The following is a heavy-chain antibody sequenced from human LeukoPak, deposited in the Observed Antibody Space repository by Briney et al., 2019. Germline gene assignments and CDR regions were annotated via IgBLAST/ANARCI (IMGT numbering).Heavy chain of an antibody. D-gene: IGHD6-19*01. Sequence: PGGSLRLSCAASGFTFSSYDMIWVRQAPGKGLEWVSDIRGSGGSTYYADSVKGRFTVSRDNSKNTLYLQMNSLRAEDTALYYCAKALAGYGYFDLWGRGTLVTVSS. V-gene: IGHV3-23*01. CDR1: GFTFSSYD. CDR3: AKALAGYGYFDL. J-gene: IGHJ2*01. CDR2: IRGSGGST.